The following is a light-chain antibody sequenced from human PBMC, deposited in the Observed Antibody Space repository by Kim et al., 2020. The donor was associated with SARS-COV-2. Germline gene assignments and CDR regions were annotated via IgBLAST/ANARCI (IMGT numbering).Light chain of an antibody. CDR1: QSVSRS. Sequence: EIVLTQSPATLSLSPGERATLSCRASQSVSRSFAWYQQKPGQAPRLLIYDASKRAIGIPARFSGSGSGTDFTLTISSLEPEDFAVYYCQQRSNWPLTFGGGTKVDIK. CDR2: DAS. J-gene: IGKJ4*01. CDR3: QQRSNWPLT. V-gene: IGKV3-11*01.